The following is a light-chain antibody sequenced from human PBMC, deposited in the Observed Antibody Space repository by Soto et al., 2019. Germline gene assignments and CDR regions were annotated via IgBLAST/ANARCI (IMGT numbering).Light chain of an antibody. Sequence: DIQMTQSPATLSAPVGDRVTITCRASQSISSWLAWYQQKPGKAPKLLIYDASSLESGVPSRFSGSGSGTEFTLTISSLQPDDFATYYCQQYNSWTFGQGTKVDIE. CDR2: DAS. CDR3: QQYNSWT. J-gene: IGKJ1*01. V-gene: IGKV1-5*01. CDR1: QSISSW.